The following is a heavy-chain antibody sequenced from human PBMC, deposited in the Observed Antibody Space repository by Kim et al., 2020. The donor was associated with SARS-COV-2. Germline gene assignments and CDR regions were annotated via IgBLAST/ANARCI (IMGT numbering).Heavy chain of an antibody. Sequence: SETLSLTCTVSGGSISSTTYYWGWIRQPPGKGLEWIGSIYYSGSTYYNPSLKSRVTISVDTSKNQFSLKLTSVTAADTAVYYCARGGFGDNWFDPWGQGT. J-gene: IGHJ5*02. D-gene: IGHD3-10*01. CDR2: IYYSGST. CDR3: ARGGFGDNWFDP. CDR1: GGSISSTTYY. V-gene: IGHV4-39*01.